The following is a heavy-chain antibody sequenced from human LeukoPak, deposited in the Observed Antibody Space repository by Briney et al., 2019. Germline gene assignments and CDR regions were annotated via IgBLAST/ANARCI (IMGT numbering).Heavy chain of an antibody. CDR1: GITFSGYW. Sequence: GSLRLFSPDFGITFSGYWMQWLRQAPGKGLQWVANINYGGSDRYYVDSVKGRFTISRDNAKNSLYLQMNSLTVEDTAVYYCTRGDPDYWGQGTLVTVSS. CDR2: INYGGSDR. D-gene: IGHD2-21*02. J-gene: IGHJ4*02. V-gene: IGHV3-7*01. CDR3: TRGDPDY.